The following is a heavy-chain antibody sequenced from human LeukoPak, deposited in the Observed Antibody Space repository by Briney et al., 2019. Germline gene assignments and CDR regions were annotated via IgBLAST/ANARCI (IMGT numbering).Heavy chain of an antibody. CDR1: GFTLRDYY. D-gene: IGHD3/OR15-3a*01. V-gene: IGHV3-11*03. J-gene: IGHJ4*02. Sequence: GGALKLSLGASGFTLRDYYMSWVRQAPGKGVEGVSYIYSSSSYTNYADSVKGRFTISRDNAKNSLYLQMNSLRAEDTAVYYCARSTFYYDFEGRMTTAPDYWGQGTLVTVSS. CDR2: IYSSSSYT. CDR3: ARSTFYYDFEGRMTTAPDY.